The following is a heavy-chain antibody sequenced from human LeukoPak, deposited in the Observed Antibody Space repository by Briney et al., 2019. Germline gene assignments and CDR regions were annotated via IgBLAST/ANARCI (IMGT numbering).Heavy chain of an antibody. V-gene: IGHV4-59*01. CDR3: ARARIRGMYDAFDI. CDR2: IHYNGGT. D-gene: IGHD3-10*01. J-gene: IGHJ3*02. CDR1: GVSIDSYY. Sequence: KPSETLSLTCTVSGVSIDSYYWNWIRQPPGKGLEWIGYIHYNGGTNYNPSLRSRVTTSVDTSKHQVSLRLSSVTAADTAVYYCARARIRGMYDAFDIWGQGTMVTVSS.